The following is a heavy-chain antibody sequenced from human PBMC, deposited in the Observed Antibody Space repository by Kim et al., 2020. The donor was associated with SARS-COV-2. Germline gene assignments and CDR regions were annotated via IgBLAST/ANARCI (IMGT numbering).Heavy chain of an antibody. J-gene: IGHJ4*02. V-gene: IGHV4-34*01. CDR1: GGSFSGYY. CDR3: ARGLTIFGVVAPKPGVYFDY. CDR2: INHSGST. D-gene: IGHD3-3*01. Sequence: ETLSLTCAVYGGSFSGYYWSWIRQPPGKGLEWIGEINHSGSTNYNPSLKSRVTISVDTSKNQFSLKLSSVTAADTAVYYCARGLTIFGVVAPKPGVYFDYWGQGTLVTVSS.